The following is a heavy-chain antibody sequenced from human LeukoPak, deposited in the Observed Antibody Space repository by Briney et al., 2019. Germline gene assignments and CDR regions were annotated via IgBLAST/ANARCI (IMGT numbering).Heavy chain of an antibody. CDR3: AKDYFPRTSWSRASCNNSFDI. V-gene: IGHV3-23*01. D-gene: IGHD2-2*01. Sequence: PGGSLRLSCAASGFTFSNYGMSWVRQAPGKGLEWVSGISGSDGSTNYADSVTGRLTISRDISKNTLYLQMNRLRADDTAIYYCAKDYFPRTSWSRASCNNSFDIWGQGTMVTVSS. CDR1: GFTFSNYG. CDR2: ISGSDGST. J-gene: IGHJ3*02.